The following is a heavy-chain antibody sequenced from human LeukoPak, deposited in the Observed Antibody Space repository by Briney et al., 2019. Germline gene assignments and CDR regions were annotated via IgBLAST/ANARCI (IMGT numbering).Heavy chain of an antibody. J-gene: IGHJ4*02. D-gene: IGHD2-2*01. CDR2: INHSGST. CDR1: GGSFGGYY. CDR3: ATMGLNCSSTSCYDY. V-gene: IGHV4-34*01. Sequence: SETLSLTCAVYGGSFGGYYWSWIRQPPGKGLEWIGEINHSGSTNYNPSLKSRVTISVDTSKNQFSLKLSSVTAADTAVYYCATMGLNCSSTSCYDYWGQGTLVTVSS.